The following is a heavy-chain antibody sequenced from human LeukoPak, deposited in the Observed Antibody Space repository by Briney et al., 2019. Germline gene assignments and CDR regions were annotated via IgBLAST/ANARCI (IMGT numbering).Heavy chain of an antibody. D-gene: IGHD3-3*01. CDR1: GFTFSSYW. CDR2: IKQDGSEK. J-gene: IGHJ3*02. V-gene: IGHV3-7*01. Sequence: PGGSLRLSCAASGFTFSSYWMSWVRQAPGKGLEWVANIKQDGSEKYYVDSVKGRFTISRDNAKNSLYLQMNSLRAEDTAVYYCARDTISPALYYDFWSGYYSDAFDIWGQGTMVTVSS. CDR3: ARDTISPALYYDFWSGYYSDAFDI.